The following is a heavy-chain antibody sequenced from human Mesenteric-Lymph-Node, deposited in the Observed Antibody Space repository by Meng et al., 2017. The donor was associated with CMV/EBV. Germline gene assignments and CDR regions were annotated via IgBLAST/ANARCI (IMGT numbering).Heavy chain of an antibody. D-gene: IGHD6-6*01. CDR3: ARDGGPYSSSPS. CDR2: IFYSGST. CDR1: GGSISSGGYY. J-gene: IGHJ4*02. Sequence: CNGSGGSISSGGYYWSWIRQHPGKGLEWIGYIFYSGSTYYNPSLKSRVTISVDTSKNQFSLKLSSVTAADTAVYYCARDGGPYSSSPSWGQGTLVTVSS. V-gene: IGHV4-31*03.